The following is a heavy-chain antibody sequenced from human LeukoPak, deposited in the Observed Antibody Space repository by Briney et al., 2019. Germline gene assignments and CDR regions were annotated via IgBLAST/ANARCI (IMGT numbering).Heavy chain of an antibody. V-gene: IGHV1-8*01. J-gene: IGHJ6*02. Sequence: ASVKVSCKASGYTFTSYDINWVRQATGQGLEWMGWMNPNSGNTGYAQKFQGRVTMTRNTSISTAYMELSSLRSEDTAVYYCARGTRIAVAAPFSYYYYYGMDVWGQGTTVTVSS. CDR2: MNPNSGNT. CDR1: GYTFTSYD. CDR3: ARGTRIAVAAPFSYYYYYGMDV. D-gene: IGHD6-19*01.